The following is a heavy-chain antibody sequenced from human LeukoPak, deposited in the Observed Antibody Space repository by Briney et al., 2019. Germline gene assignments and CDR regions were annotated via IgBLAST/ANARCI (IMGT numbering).Heavy chain of an antibody. D-gene: IGHD4-17*01. CDR2: LYYSGNT. V-gene: IGHV4-59*01. CDR1: GGSISSYY. J-gene: IGHJ4*02. Sequence: SETLSLTCSVSGGSISSYYWSWIRQPPGKGLEWIGYLYYSGNTNSNPSLKSRVTMSVDTSKNQFSLKLRSVTAADTAIYFCATYFYGDYASYYFDFWGQGTLVTVSS. CDR3: ATYFYGDYASYYFDF.